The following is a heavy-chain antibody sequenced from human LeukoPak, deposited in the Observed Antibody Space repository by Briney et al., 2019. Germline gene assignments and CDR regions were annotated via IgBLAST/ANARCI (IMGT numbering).Heavy chain of an antibody. V-gene: IGHV3-53*01. CDR3: ARGLRVYYFDGSGHFDY. Sequence: PGGSLRLSCAASGFTVSSNYMSWVRQAPGKGLEWVSVIYGGGSTYYADSVKGRFTISRDNSKNTLYLQMNSLRAEDTAVYYCARGLRVYYFDGSGHFDYWGQGTLITVSS. CDR1: GFTVSSNY. J-gene: IGHJ4*02. D-gene: IGHD3-22*01. CDR2: IYGGGST.